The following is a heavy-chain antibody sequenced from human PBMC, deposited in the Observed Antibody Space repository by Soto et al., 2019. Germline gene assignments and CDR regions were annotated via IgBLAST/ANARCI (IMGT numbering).Heavy chain of an antibody. J-gene: IGHJ4*02. CDR1: GGSSSSYY. Sequence: SETLALTCTVSGGSSSSYYWSWIRQPPGKGLEWIGYIFYTGNTDYNPSLKSRVTISVDTSKNEFSLKLTSVTTADTAVYYCARVDSGWHDYWGQGTLVTVSS. CDR2: IFYTGNT. V-gene: IGHV4-59*01. D-gene: IGHD6-19*01. CDR3: ARVDSGWHDY.